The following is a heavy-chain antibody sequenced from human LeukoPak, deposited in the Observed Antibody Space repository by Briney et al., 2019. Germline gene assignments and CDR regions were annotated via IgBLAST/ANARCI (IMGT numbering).Heavy chain of an antibody. CDR3: ARDHSSSGTY. J-gene: IGHJ4*02. CDR2: MSDSGKFI. Sequence: GGSLRLSCAASGFPFSGYWMHWVRQAPGKGLVWVSRMSDSGKFISYADSVEGRFTISRDNAKNTLYLQMNSLRAEDTAVYYCARDHSSSGTYWGQGTLVTVSA. V-gene: IGHV3-74*01. CDR1: GFPFSGYW. D-gene: IGHD6-19*01.